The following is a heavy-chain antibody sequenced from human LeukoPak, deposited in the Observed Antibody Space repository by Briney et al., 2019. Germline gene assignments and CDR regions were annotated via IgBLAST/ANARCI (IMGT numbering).Heavy chain of an antibody. J-gene: IGHJ4*02. CDR3: ARFIAAPYYFDY. D-gene: IGHD6-13*01. Sequence: GGSLRLSCAASGFTFSSYGMTCIPLAAGMGLEWVSFIRSSRSYIYYADSVKGRFTISRDNAKNSLYLQMNSLRAEDTAVYYCARFIAAPYYFDYWGRGTLVTVYS. CDR2: IRSSRSYI. V-gene: IGHV3-21*01. CDR1: GFTFSSYG.